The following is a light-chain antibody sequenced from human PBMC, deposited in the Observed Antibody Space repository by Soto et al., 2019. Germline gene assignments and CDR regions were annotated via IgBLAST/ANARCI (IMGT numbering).Light chain of an antibody. Sequence: EIVLTQSPGALSLSPGERATLSCRVSQSVSSTYLAWYQQKPGQAPRLLIYGASSRATGIPDRFSGSGSGTDFTLTISSLQSEDFAVYYCQQYNNWPPWTFGQGTKVDIK. V-gene: IGKV3-20*01. CDR1: QSVSSTY. CDR2: GAS. J-gene: IGKJ1*01. CDR3: QQYNNWPPWT.